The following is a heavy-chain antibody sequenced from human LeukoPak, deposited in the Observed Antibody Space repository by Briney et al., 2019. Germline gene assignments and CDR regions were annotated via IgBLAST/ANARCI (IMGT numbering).Heavy chain of an antibody. J-gene: IGHJ4*02. V-gene: IGHV4-59*01. Sequence: SETLSLTCTVSGGSISSYYWSWIRQPPGKGLEWIGYIYYSGSTNYNPSLKSRVTISVDTSKNQFSLKLSSVTAADTAVYYCARVYSSSWRKDYYFDYWAREPWSPSPQ. CDR3: ARVYSSSWRKDYYFDY. CDR2: IYYSGST. CDR1: GGSISSYY. D-gene: IGHD6-13*01.